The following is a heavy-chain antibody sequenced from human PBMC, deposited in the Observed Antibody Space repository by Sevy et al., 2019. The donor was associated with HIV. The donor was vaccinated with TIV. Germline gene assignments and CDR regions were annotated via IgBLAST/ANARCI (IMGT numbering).Heavy chain of an antibody. CDR3: AKDQGGYNYAPGY. CDR1: GFTFSAYA. D-gene: IGHD5-18*01. CDR2: ISYDGNIQ. J-gene: IGHJ4*02. V-gene: IGHV3-30*18. Sequence: GGSLRLSCAASGFTFSAYAVHWVRQAPGKGLEWVAVISYDGNIQYYADSVKGRFTVSRDNSKNTLYLQMNSLRAEDSAVYYCAKDQGGYNYAPGYWGQGTLVTVSS.